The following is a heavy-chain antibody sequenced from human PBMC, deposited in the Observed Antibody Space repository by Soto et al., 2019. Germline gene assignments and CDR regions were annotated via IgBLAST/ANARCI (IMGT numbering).Heavy chain of an antibody. CDR3: AKGPDFWSGYYTGPSDAFDI. V-gene: IGHV3-23*01. CDR2: ISGSGGST. Sequence: EVQLLESGGGLVQPGGSLRLSCAASGFTFSSYAMSWVRQAPGKGLEWVSAISGSGGSTYYADSVKGRFTISRDNSKNTLYLHMNSLRAEDTAVYYCAKGPDFWSGYYTGPSDAFDIWGQGTMVTVSS. J-gene: IGHJ3*02. D-gene: IGHD3-3*01. CDR1: GFTFSSYA.